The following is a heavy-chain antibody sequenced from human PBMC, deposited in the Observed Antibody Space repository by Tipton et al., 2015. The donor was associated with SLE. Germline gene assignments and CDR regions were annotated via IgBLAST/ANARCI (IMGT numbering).Heavy chain of an antibody. D-gene: IGHD2-21*01. CDR1: GGSFSGYY. CDR3: ARDLYCGGDCYGYYYYGMDV. CDR2: IYHSGST. J-gene: IGHJ6*02. Sequence: TLSLTCAVYGGSFSGYYWSWIRQPPGKGLEWIGSIYHSGSTYYNPSLKSRVTISVDTSKNQFSLKLSSVTAADTAVYYCARDLYCGGDCYGYYYYGMDVWGQGTTVTVSS. V-gene: IGHV4-34*01.